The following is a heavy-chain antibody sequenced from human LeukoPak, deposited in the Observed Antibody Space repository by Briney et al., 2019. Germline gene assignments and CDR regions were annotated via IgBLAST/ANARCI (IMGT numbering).Heavy chain of an antibody. V-gene: IGHV1-2*02. CDR1: GYTFTGYY. J-gene: IGHJ1*01. CDR3: ARDKGQQLVTTPHVLVY. D-gene: IGHD6-13*01. Sequence: PGASVKLSCKASGYTFTGYYMHWVRQAPGQGLEWMGWINPNSGGTNYAQKFQGRVTMTRDTSISTAYMELSRLRSDDTAVYYCARDKGQQLVTTPHVLVYWGRDPRDTVSS. CDR2: INPNSGGT.